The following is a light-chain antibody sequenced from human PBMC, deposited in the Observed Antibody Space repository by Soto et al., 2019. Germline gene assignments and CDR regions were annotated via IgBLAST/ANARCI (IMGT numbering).Light chain of an antibody. CDR1: SSDVGAYDY. J-gene: IGLJ2*01. CDR2: EVS. CDR3: SSYTIVSTLI. V-gene: IGLV2-14*01. Sequence: QSALTLPASVSGSPGQSITISCTGTSSDVGAYDYVSWYQQHPGKAPKLMIYEVSNRPSGVSIRFSGSKSGSTASLTISGLQAEDEADYYCSSYTIVSTLIFGGGTKLTVL.